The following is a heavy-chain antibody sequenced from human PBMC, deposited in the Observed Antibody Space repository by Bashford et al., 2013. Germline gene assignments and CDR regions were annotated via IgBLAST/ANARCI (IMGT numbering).Heavy chain of an antibody. D-gene: IGHD5-18*01. V-gene: IGHV5-10-1*01. CDR1: GYSFTSYW. CDR3: ARDVDTAPNNYYYYGMDV. J-gene: IGHJ6*02. CDR2: IDPSDSYT. Sequence: GESLKISCKGSGYSFTSYWISWVRQMPGKGLEWMGRIDPSDSYTNYSPSFQGHVTISADKSISTAYLQWSSLKASDTAMYYCARDVDTAPNNYYYYGMDVWGQGTTVTVSS.